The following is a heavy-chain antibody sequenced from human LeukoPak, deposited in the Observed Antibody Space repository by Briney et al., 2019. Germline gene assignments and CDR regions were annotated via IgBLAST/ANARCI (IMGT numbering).Heavy chain of an antibody. CDR1: GYSFTNYW. D-gene: IGHD3-22*01. Sequence: GESLQISCKGSGYSFTNYWIGWVRQMPGKGLEWMGIIYPGDSDTRYSPSFQGQVTISADKSISTAYLQWSSLKASDTAMYYCARLYPYDSSGYCFDYWGQGTLVTVSS. J-gene: IGHJ4*02. CDR2: IYPGDSDT. CDR3: ARLYPYDSSGYCFDY. V-gene: IGHV5-51*01.